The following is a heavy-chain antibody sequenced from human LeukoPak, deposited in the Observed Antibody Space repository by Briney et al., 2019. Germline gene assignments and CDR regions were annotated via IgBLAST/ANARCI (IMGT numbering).Heavy chain of an antibody. J-gene: IGHJ3*02. CDR2: INSYNGNT. V-gene: IGHV1-18*01. CDR1: GGTFSSYA. D-gene: IGHD3-22*01. Sequence: VASVKVSCKASGGTFSSYAISWVRQAPGQGLEWMGWINSYNGNTNYAQKFQGRVTMTTDTSTSTAYMELRSLRSNDTAVYYCARVGGGSSGYYQDAFDIWGQGTMVTVSS. CDR3: ARVGGGSSGYYQDAFDI.